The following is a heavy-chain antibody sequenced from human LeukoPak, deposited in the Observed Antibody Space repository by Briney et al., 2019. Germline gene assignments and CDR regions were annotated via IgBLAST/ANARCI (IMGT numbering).Heavy chain of an antibody. CDR1: GYTFTSYG. V-gene: IGHV1-18*01. CDR3: VRGAHYDVWSGYYSYYFDY. J-gene: IGHJ4*02. D-gene: IGHD3-3*01. Sequence: ASVKVSCKASGYTFTSYGISWVRQAPGQGLEWMGWISANNGNTNYAQKRQGRVTMTTDTSTSTDYMELRSLRSDGTAVYYGVRGAHYDVWSGYYSYYFDYWGQGTLVTVSS. CDR2: ISANNGNT.